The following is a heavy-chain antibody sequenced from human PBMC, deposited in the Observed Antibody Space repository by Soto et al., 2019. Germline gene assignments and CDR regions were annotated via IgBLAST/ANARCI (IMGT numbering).Heavy chain of an antibody. V-gene: IGHV4-39*01. J-gene: IGHJ5*02. D-gene: IGHD3-10*01. CDR1: GGSISSSSYY. Sequence: SETLSLTCTVSGGSISSSSYYWGWIRQPPGKGLEWIGSIYYSGSTYYNPSLKSRITISVDTSKNQFSLKLNSVTAADTAVYYCARRLEEFGNYWFDPWGQGTLVTVSS. CDR3: ARRLEEFGNYWFDP. CDR2: IYYSGST.